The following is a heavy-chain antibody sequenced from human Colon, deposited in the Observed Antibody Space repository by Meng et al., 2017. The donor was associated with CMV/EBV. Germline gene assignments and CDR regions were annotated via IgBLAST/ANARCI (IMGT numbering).Heavy chain of an antibody. CDR1: GFPFSDYY. Sequence: GESLKISCAASGFPFSDYYMSWVRQAPGQGLEWISHISGQGYTIYYADSLRGRFTISRDNAKNSLHLQVNSLRVEDTATYCCVRSHNTSGYFLDYWGRGTLVTVSS. V-gene: IGHV3-11*04. CDR2: ISGQGYTI. CDR3: VRSHNTSGYFLDY. J-gene: IGHJ4*02. D-gene: IGHD3-22*01.